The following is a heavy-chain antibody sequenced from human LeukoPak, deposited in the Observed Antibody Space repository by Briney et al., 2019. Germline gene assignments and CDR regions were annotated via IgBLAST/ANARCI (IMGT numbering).Heavy chain of an antibody. Sequence: GGSLRLSCAASGFTFSSYGISWVRQAPGKGLDWVSVIGGGDDATFYADSVKGRFTISREISKNTVFLQMNSLRAEDTAVYYCAKSVTGSPYSASDYWGQGTQVTVSS. CDR2: IGGGDDAT. D-gene: IGHD2-15*01. CDR1: GFTFSSYG. V-gene: IGHV3-23*01. J-gene: IGHJ4*02. CDR3: AKSVTGSPYSASDY.